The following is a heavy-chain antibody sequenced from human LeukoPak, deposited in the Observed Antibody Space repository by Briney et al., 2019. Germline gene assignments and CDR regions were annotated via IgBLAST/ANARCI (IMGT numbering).Heavy chain of an antibody. D-gene: IGHD4-11*01. J-gene: IGHJ4*02. Sequence: SETLSLTCAVYGGSFSGYYWSWIRQPPGKGLEWIGEINHSGSTNYNPSLKSRVTISVDTSKNQFSLKLSSVTAADTAVYYCARVRLHFDYWGQGTLVTVSS. V-gene: IGHV4-34*01. CDR1: GGSFSGYY. CDR2: INHSGST. CDR3: ARVRLHFDY.